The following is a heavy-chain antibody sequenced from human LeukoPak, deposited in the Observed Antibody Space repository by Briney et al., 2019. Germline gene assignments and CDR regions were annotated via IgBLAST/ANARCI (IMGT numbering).Heavy chain of an antibody. J-gene: IGHJ4*02. CDR1: GFTFSTFG. D-gene: IGHD3-22*01. CDR2: ISYSSIYI. V-gene: IGHV3-21*01. CDR3: VRGYYYDSSVAY. Sequence: GGSLRLSCAASGFTFSTFGFYWVRQAPGKGLEWVSSISYSSIYISYADSVKGRFTISRDDARNSVYLQMDGLRVEDTAVYYCVRGYYYDSSVAYWGQGTLVTVSS.